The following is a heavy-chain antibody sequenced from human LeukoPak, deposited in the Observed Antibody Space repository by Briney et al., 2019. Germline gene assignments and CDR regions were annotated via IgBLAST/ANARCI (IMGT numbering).Heavy chain of an antibody. CDR3: AGLVGRYSSGLYYYYFDY. J-gene: IGHJ4*02. D-gene: IGHD3-22*01. CDR1: GDSINSLDL. Sequence: PSGTLSLTCTVSGDSINSLDLWSWVRQPPGKGLEWIGEMYLSGTTHSNPSVKSRVTISIDKSKNQFFLNLSSVTAADTAVYYCAGLVGRYSSGLYYYYFDYWGQGSLVTVSS. CDR2: MYLSGTT. V-gene: IGHV4-4*02.